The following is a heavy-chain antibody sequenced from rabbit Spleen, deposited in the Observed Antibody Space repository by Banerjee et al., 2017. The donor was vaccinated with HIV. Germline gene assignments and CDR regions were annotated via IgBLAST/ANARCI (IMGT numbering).Heavy chain of an antibody. CDR2: AYAGSSGGT. CDR3: ARDAGTSFSTYGMDL. CDR1: GFSFNSGYD. J-gene: IGHJ6*01. Sequence: QEQLVESGGGLVQPEGSLTLTCKVSGFSFNSGYDMCWVRQAPGKGLEWVACAYAGSSGGTYSATWAKGRFTISKTSSTTVTLQMTSLTAADTATYFCARDAGTSFSTYGMDLWGPGTLVTVS. D-gene: IGHD8-1*01. V-gene: IGHV1S45*01.